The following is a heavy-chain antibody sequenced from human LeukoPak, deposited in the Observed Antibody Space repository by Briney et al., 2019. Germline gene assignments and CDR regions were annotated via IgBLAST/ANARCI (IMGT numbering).Heavy chain of an antibody. CDR3: AKDLPYGGYLENYFDY. D-gene: IGHD5-12*01. V-gene: IGHV3-23*01. Sequence: GGSLRLSCAASGFTFSSHAMSWVRQAPGKGLEWVSGITGRGGDTYYADSVKGRFTISRDNSKNTLYLQMNSLRAEDTAVYYCAKDLPYGGYLENYFDYWGQGALVTVSS. J-gene: IGHJ4*02. CDR2: ITGRGGDT. CDR1: GFTFSSHA.